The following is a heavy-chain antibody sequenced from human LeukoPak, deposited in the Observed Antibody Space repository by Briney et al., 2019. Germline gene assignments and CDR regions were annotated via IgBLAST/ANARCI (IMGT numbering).Heavy chain of an antibody. CDR2: ISGSGGST. J-gene: IGHJ5*02. D-gene: IGHD3-22*01. V-gene: IGHV3-23*01. Sequence: GGSLRLSCSASGLTFTKYYMNWVRQAPGKGLEWVSAISGSGGSTYYADSVEGRFTISRDNSKNTLYLQMNSLRAKDTALYYCARDYYDSSGSSWFDPWGQGTLVTVSS. CDR1: GLTFTKYY. CDR3: ARDYYDSSGSSWFDP.